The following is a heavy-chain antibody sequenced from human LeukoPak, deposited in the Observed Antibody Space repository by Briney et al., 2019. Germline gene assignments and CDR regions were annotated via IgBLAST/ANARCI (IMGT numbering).Heavy chain of an antibody. J-gene: IGHJ3*02. CDR2: IYYSGST. Sequence: PSETLSLTCTVSGGSISSSSYYWGWIRLPPGKGLEWIGSIYYSGSTYYNPSLKSRVTISVDTSKNQFSLKLSSVTAADTAVYYCARPSIAAAGVRAFDIWGQGTMVTVSS. CDR1: GGSISSSSYY. CDR3: ARPSIAAAGVRAFDI. V-gene: IGHV4-39*01. D-gene: IGHD6-13*01.